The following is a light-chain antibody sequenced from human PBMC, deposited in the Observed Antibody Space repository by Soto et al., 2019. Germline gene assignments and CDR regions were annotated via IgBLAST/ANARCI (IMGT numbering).Light chain of an antibody. CDR3: QQYNDNWT. V-gene: IGKV1-5*03. CDR2: KAS. CDR1: QSISSW. J-gene: IGKJ1*01. Sequence: DIQMTPSPFTLSASLGDTITITSPASQSISSWLAWYQQEPGQAPKLLIYKASTLQSGVPSRFSGSGSGTEFTLAISSLQPDDSATYYCQQYNDNWTFGQGTKVDIK.